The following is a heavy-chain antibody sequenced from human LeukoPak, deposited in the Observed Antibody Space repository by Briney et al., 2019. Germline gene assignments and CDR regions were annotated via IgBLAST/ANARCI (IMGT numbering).Heavy chain of an antibody. J-gene: IGHJ3*02. V-gene: IGHV3-23*01. CDR2: ISGSGGNT. Sequence: GASLRLSCAASGFTFSSYAMSWVRQAPGKGLEWVSAISGSGGNTYYADSVKGRFTISRDNSKNTLYLQMNSLRAEDTAVYYCAKEGAASSGWYGDSFDIWGQGTMVTVSS. D-gene: IGHD6-19*01. CDR3: AKEGAASSGWYGDSFDI. CDR1: GFTFSSYA.